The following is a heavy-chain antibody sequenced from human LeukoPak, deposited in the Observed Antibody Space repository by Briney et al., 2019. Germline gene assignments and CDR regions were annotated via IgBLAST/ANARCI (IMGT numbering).Heavy chain of an antibody. J-gene: IGHJ3*02. CDR1: GVSFSGYY. V-gene: IGHV4-34*01. D-gene: IGHD3-9*01. CDR3: ARYILTHDAFDI. CDR2: INHSGST. Sequence: SETLSLTCAVYGVSFSGYYWSWIRHPPGKGLEWLGEINHSGSTNYNPSLKSRVTISVDTSKNQFSLKLSSVTAADTAVYYCARYILTHDAFDIWGQGTMVTVSS.